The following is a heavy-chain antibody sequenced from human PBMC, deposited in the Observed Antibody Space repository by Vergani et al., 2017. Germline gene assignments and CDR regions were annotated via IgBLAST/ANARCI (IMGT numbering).Heavy chain of an antibody. J-gene: IGHJ6*04. CDR1: GFTPSTHG. D-gene: IGHD3-16*02. V-gene: IGHV3-33*01. Sequence: QLHLVESGGGVVQPGNSLKISCAASGFTPSTHGINWVRQAPGKGLEWVALIYYDGSAKIYADKVKGRVTISRDNSKNWVFLQMNSLRVDDTAIYYFARDRCRSVTCYTGPYYMDVWGNGTTVIVSS. CDR2: IYYDGSAK. CDR3: ARDRCRSVTCYTGPYYMDV.